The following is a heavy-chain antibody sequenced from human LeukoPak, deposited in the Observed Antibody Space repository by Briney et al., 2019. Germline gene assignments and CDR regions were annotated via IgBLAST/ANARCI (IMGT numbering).Heavy chain of an antibody. V-gene: IGHV3-23*01. CDR3: AKDWGASYYYYMDV. CDR1: GFTFSSYG. D-gene: IGHD3-16*01. J-gene: IGHJ6*03. CDR2: ISGSGGST. Sequence: GGSLRLSCAASGFTFSSYGMSWVRQAPGKGLEWVSAISGSGGSTYYADSVKGRFTISRDNSKNTLYLQMNSLRAEDTAVYYCAKDWGASYYYYMDVWGKGTTVTVSS.